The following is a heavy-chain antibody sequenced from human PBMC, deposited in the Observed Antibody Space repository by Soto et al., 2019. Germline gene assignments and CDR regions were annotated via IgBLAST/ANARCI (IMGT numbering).Heavy chain of an antibody. CDR1: GGTFSSYT. V-gene: IGHV1-69*04. J-gene: IGHJ6*03. Sequence: ASVKVSCKASGGTFSSYTISWVRQAPGQGLEWMGRIIPILGIANYAQKFQGRVTITADKSTSTAYMELSSLRSEDTAVYYCARDLYSRVSGDYYYYMDVWGKGTTVTVSS. CDR2: IIPILGIA. CDR3: ARDLYSRVSGDYYYYMDV. D-gene: IGHD3-16*01.